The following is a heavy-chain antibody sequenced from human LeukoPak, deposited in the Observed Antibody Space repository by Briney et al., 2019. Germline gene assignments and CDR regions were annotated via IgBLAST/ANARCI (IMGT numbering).Heavy chain of an antibody. J-gene: IGHJ5*02. CDR2: INHSGST. V-gene: IGHV4-34*01. CDR1: GGSFSGYY. D-gene: IGHD2-15*01. CDR3: ARDKAHCSGGSCYFGQFDP. Sequence: SETLSLTCVVYGGSFSGYYWSWIRQPPGKGLEWIGEINHSGSTNYNPSLKSRVTISVDTSKNQFSLKLSSVTAADTAVYYCARDKAHCSGGSCYFGQFDPWGQGTLVTVSS.